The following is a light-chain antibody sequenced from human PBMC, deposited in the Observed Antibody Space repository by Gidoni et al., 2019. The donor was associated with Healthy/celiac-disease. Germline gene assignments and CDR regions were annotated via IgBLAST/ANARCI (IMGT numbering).Light chain of an antibody. V-gene: IGKV2-28*01. CDR2: LGS. Sequence: DIVMTQSPLSLPVTPGEPASISCRSSQSLLHSNGYNYLDLYLQKPGQSPQLLIYLGSNRASGVPDRFSGSGAGTDFTLKISRVEAEDVGVYYCMQALQTPPGAFGPGTKVDIK. CDR3: MQALQTPPGA. J-gene: IGKJ3*01. CDR1: QSLLHSNGYNY.